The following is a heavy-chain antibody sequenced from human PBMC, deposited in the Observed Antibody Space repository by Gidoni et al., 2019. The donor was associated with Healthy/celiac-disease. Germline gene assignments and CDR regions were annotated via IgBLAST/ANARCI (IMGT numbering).Heavy chain of an antibody. CDR2: INPNSGGT. CDR1: GHTFTGYF. Sequence: QVQLVQSGAEVEKHGASVKVCCKASGHTFTGYFMLWVRQAPGQGLEWMGWINPNSGGTNYAQKFQGRVTMTRDTSISTAYMELSRLRSDDTAVYYCARDRPSPIHYYYGMDVWGQGTTVTVSS. J-gene: IGHJ6*02. CDR3: ARDRPSPIHYYYGMDV. V-gene: IGHV1-2*02.